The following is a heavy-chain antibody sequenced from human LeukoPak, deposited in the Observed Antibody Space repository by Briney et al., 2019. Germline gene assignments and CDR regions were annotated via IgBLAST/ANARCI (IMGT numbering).Heavy chain of an antibody. J-gene: IGHJ4*02. CDR3: ARDPTTVVTVPYYFDD. CDR1: GFTFSSYA. V-gene: IGHV4-34*01. Sequence: GSLRLSCAASGFTFSSYAMSWIRQSPGKGLEWIGEINHSGNTNYNPSFKSRVTISVDTSKNQFSLRLRSVTAADTAVYYCARDPTTVVTVPYYFDDWGQGTLVTVSS. D-gene: IGHD4-23*01. CDR2: INHSGNT.